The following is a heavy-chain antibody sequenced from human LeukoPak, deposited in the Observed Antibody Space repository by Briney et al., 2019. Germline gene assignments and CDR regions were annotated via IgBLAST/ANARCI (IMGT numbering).Heavy chain of an antibody. J-gene: IGHJ4*02. CDR2: ISGSGDST. V-gene: IGHV3-23*01. CDR3: AKGVVVITNPFDY. Sequence: PGGSLRLSCAASGFTFSSYAMSWVRQAPGKGLEWVSAISGSGDSTYYADSVKGRFTISRDNSKNTLYLQMNSLRAEDTAVYYCAKGVVVITNPFDYWGQGTLVTVSS. CDR1: GFTFSSYA. D-gene: IGHD3-22*01.